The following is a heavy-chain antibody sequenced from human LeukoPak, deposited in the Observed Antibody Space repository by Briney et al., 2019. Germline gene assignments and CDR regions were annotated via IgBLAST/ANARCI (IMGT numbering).Heavy chain of an antibody. CDR2: ISSSSSYI. CDR1: GFTFSSYS. CDR3: ARSLSLEWLLPVDY. D-gene: IGHD3-3*01. V-gene: IGHV3-21*01. Sequence: GGSLRLSCAASGFTFSSYSMNWVRQAPGKGLEWVSSISSSSSYICYADSVKGRFTISRDNAKNSLYLQMNSLRAEDTAVYYCARSLSLEWLLPVDYWGQGTLVTVSS. J-gene: IGHJ4*02.